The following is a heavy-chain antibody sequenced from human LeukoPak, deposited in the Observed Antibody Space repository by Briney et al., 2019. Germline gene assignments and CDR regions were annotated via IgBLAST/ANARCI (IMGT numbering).Heavy chain of an antibody. D-gene: IGHD3-22*01. Sequence: SVKVSCKASGGTFSSYAISWVRQAPGQGLEWMGGIIPIFGTANYAQKFQGRVTITADESTSTAYMELSSLRSEDTAVYYCARVVGYYDSSGYYIDYWGQGTLVTVSS. V-gene: IGHV1-69*13. CDR2: IIPIFGTA. J-gene: IGHJ4*02. CDR3: ARVVGYYDSSGYYIDY. CDR1: GGTFSSYA.